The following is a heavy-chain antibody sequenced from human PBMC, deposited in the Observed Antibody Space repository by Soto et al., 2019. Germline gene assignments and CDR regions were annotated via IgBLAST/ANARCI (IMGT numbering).Heavy chain of an antibody. CDR3: TTAERGGSYYSDY. CDR2: IKSKTDGGTV. J-gene: IGHJ4*02. V-gene: IGHV3-15*07. D-gene: IGHD1-26*01. Sequence: ESGGGLVRPVESLRLSCAASGFTFTSAWINWVRQAPGTGLEWAGRIKSKTDGGTVDYVAPVKGRFTISRDDSKNTAYLQMNSLRNEDTAVYYCTTAERGGSYYSDYWGQGNLVTVSS. CDR1: GFTFTSAW.